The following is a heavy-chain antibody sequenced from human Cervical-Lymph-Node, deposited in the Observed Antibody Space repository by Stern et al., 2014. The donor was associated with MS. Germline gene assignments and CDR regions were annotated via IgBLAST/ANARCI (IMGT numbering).Heavy chain of an antibody. D-gene: IGHD3-10*01. CDR3: ARAYTYYSNSAGY. CDR2: IIPTFDTP. CDR1: GGTFSSYE. J-gene: IGHJ4*02. V-gene: IGHV1-69*01. Sequence: VQLVESGAEVKKPGSSVKVSCKASGGTFSSYEITWVRQAPGQGLEWMGGIIPTFDTPTYAQKFQDRVTVSGDESTNTAYLELNGLKSDDTAIYFCARAYTYYSNSAGYWGQGTLVTVSS.